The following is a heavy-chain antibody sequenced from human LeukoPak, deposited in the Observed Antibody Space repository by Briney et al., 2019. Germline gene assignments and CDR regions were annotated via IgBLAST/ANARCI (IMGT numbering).Heavy chain of an antibody. D-gene: IGHD4-17*01. CDR2: ISSSGSTI. CDR3: ARDMTTVTTGYYYGMDV. CDR1: GFTFSDYY. J-gene: IGHJ6*02. V-gene: IGHV3-11*01. Sequence: GGSLRLSCAASGFTFSDYYMSWIRQAPGKGLEWVSYISSSGSTIYYADSVKGRFTISRDNAKNSLYLQMNSLRAEDTAVYYCARDMTTVTTGYYYGMDVWGQGTTVTVSS.